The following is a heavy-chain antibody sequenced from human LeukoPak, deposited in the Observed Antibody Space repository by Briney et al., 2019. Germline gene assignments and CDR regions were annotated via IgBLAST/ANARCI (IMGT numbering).Heavy chain of an antibody. V-gene: IGHV4-38-2*02. CDR1: GYSISSGYY. CDR2: IYHSGRT. CDR3: ARGGTGYSSGWLRAFDI. J-gene: IGHJ3*02. Sequence: SETLSLTCTVSGYSISSGYYWGWIRQPPGKGLEWIGSIYHSGRTFYNPSLKSRVTISVDTSKNQFSLKLTSVTAADTAVYYCARGGTGYSSGWLRAFDIWGQGTMVTVSS. D-gene: IGHD6-19*01.